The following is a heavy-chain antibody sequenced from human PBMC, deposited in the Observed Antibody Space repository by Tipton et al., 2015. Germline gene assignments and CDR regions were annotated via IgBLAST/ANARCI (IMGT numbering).Heavy chain of an antibody. J-gene: IGHJ2*01. Sequence: TLSLTCTVSSDSINKYYWSCIRQPPGKELQWIGYIQYSGGTNYNPSLESRVSMSVDTSKTQFSLKLSSVTAADTAFYFCARLDLRDCSNWIAVDIWGRGSLVTVSS. CDR3: ARLDLRDCSNWIAVDI. D-gene: IGHD5-24*01. CDR1: SDSINKYY. CDR2: IQYSGGT. V-gene: IGHV4-59*07.